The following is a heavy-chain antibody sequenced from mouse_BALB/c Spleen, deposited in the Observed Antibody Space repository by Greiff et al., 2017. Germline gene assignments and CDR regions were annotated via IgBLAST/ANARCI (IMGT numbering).Heavy chain of an antibody. Sequence: VQLQQPGAELVKPGASVKLSCKASGYTFTSYWMHWVKQRPGQGLEWIGEINPSNGRTNYNEKFKSKATLTVDKSSSTAYMQLSSLTSEDSAVYYCARWGPLDYWGQGTTRTVSS. J-gene: IGHJ2*01. CDR1: GYTFTSYW. CDR3: ARWGPLDY. D-gene: IGHD3-3*01. CDR2: INPSNGRT. V-gene: IGHV1S81*02.